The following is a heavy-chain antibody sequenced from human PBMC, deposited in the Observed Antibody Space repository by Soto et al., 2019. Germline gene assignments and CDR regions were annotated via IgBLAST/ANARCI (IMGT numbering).Heavy chain of an antibody. CDR3: ARGTLTWFGELDYYYYYGMDV. V-gene: IGHV4-34*01. CDR1: GGSFSGYY. J-gene: IGHJ6*02. Sequence: SETLSLTCAVYGGSFSGYYWSWIRQPPGKGLEWIGEINHSGSTNYNPSLKSRVTISVDTSKNQFSLKLSSVTAADTAVYYCARGTLTWFGELDYYYYYGMDVWGQGTSVTVS. CDR2: INHSGST. D-gene: IGHD3-10*01.